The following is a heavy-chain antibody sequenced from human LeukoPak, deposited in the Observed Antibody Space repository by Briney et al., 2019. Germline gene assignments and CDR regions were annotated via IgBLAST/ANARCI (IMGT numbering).Heavy chain of an antibody. D-gene: IGHD5-24*01. J-gene: IGHJ4*02. CDR1: GFTFRNFW. V-gene: IGHV3-7*03. CDR3: VRDADFYKGDY. Sequence: PGGSLRLSCAASGFTFRNFWMNWARQAPGKGLEWVASIMKDGGQKKYVDSVKGRFTISRDNAQNSLYLQMSGLRAEDTAMYYCVRDADFYKGDYWRQGTLVTVSS. CDR2: IMKDGGQK.